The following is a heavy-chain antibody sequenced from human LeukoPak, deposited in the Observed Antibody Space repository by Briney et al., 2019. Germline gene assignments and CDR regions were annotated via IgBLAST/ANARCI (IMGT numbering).Heavy chain of an antibody. D-gene: IGHD3-9*01. CDR3: ARAVLRYFDWLFPRQFDY. J-gene: IGHJ4*02. CDR2: IIPIFGTA. V-gene: IGHV1-69*01. Sequence: SVKVSCKASGGTFSSYAISWVRQAPGQGLEWMGGIIPIFGTANYAQKFQGRVTITADESTSTAYMELSSLRSEDTAVYYCARAVLRYFDWLFPRQFDYWGQGTLVTVSS. CDR1: GGTFSSYA.